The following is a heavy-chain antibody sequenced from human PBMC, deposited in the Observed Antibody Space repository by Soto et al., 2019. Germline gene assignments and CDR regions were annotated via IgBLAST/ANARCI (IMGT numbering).Heavy chain of an antibody. CDR2: ISDSGAVI. D-gene: IGHD3-9*01. J-gene: IGHJ5*02. Sequence: EVQLLESGGGLVQPGGSLRLSCTASGFTFSNYAMIWVRQAPGKGLQWVSGISDSGAVIFHADSVRGRFTISRDNSKNTLYRQMNSLRAEETALYYCAKCGNYVMLTGQGGFDPCGQGTLVTVSS. CDR3: AKCGNYVMLTGQGGFDP. CDR1: GFTFSNYA. V-gene: IGHV3-23*01.